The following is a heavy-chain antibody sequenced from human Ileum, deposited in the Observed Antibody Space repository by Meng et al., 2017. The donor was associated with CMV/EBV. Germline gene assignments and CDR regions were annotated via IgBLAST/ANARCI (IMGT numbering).Heavy chain of an antibody. V-gene: IGHV1-18*01. CDR3: AIYGSGRNWFDP. J-gene: IGHJ5*02. Sequence: SCKASSYTFSNFDVSWVRQAPGQGLEWMGWISGYIPNTNYAQKFQGRVTMTTDISTKTAYMELRSLTSDDTAIYYCAIYGSGRNWFDPWGQGTLVTVSS. D-gene: IGHD3-10*01. CDR2: ISGYIPNT. CDR1: SYTFSNFD.